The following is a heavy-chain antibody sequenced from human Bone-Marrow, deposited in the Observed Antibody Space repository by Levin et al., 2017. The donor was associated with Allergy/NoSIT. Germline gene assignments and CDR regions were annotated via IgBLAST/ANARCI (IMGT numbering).Heavy chain of an antibody. CDR2: IHLDGSEK. V-gene: IGHV3-7*01. J-gene: IGHJ3*02. D-gene: IGHD3-22*01. CDR3: ARIYDSTGYYSGIGTFEM. CDR1: AFTFDAYW. Sequence: GGSLRLSCVATAFTFDAYWMTWVRQAPGKGLEWVANIHLDGSEKYYVDSVKGRFTIFRDHAKNSLYLQMNSLRAEDTAVYYCARIYDSTGYYSGIGTFEMWVRGTMVTVSS.